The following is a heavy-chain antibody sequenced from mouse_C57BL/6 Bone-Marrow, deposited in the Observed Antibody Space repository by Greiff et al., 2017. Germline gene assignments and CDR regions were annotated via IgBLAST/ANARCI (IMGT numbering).Heavy chain of an antibody. V-gene: IGHV1-69*01. D-gene: IGHD6-1*01. J-gene: IGHJ2*01. CDR1: GYTFTSYW. CDR3: ARRAAAYYFDY. Sequence: QVQLQQPGAELVMPGASVKLSCKASGYTFTSYWMHWVKQRPGQGLEWIGEIYPSDSYTNYNQKFKGKSTLTVDKSSSTAYMQLSSLTSEDSAVYYCARRAAAYYFDYWGQGTTLTVSS. CDR2: IYPSDSYT.